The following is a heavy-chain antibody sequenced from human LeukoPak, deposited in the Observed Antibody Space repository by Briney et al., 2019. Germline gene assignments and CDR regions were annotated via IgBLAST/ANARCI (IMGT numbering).Heavy chain of an antibody. CDR3: ARASNMIVVGYFDY. CDR1: GGSISSSSYY. Sequence: SETLSLTCTVSGGSISSSSYYWGWIRQPPGKGLEWIGSIYYSGSTCYNPSLKSRVTISVDTSKNQFSLKLSSVTAADTAVYYCARASNMIVVGYFDYWGQGTLVTVSS. D-gene: IGHD3-22*01. CDR2: IYYSGST. V-gene: IGHV4-39*07. J-gene: IGHJ4*02.